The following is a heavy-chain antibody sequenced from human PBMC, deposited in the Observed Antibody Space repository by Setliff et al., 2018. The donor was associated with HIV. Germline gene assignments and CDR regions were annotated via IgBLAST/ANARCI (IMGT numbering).Heavy chain of an antibody. J-gene: IGHJ4*02. CDR3: ARDGYCGGDCYQQSYFDY. CDR1: GGTFSSYA. V-gene: IGHV1-69*10. D-gene: IGHD2-21*02. CDR2: IIPILGIA. Sequence: ASVKVSCKASGGTFSSYAISWVRQAPGQGLEWMGGIIPILGIANYAQKFQGRVTITADKSTSTAYMELSSLRSEDTAVYYCARDGYCGGDCYQQSYFDYWGQGTLVTVSS.